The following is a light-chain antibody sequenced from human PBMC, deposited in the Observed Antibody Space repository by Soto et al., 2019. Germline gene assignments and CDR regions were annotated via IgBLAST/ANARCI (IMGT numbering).Light chain of an antibody. V-gene: IGKV3-20*01. CDR1: QSVTNNF. J-gene: IGKJ2*01. Sequence: ESVLTQSPGTLSLSPGERATLSCRASQSVTNNFFAWYQQKPGQAPRLLIYGISSRATGIPDRFSGSGSGTDFTLTISRLEPEDFVVYYCQQYITLPHTFGQGTKLEVK. CDR2: GIS. CDR3: QQYITLPHT.